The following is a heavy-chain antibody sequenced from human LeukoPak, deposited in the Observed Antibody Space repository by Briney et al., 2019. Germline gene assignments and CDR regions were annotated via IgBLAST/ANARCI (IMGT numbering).Heavy chain of an antibody. CDR1: GFTFSSYA. CDR2: ISDSGDIT. Sequence: GPLRLSCAASGFTFSSYAMSWVRQAPGKGLEWVSGISDSGDITYYADSVKGRFTISRDNSKNTLYVQMNSLRVEDTAVYYCAKDRRGGSYYAATLDIWGQGTMVTVSS. CDR3: AKDRRGGSYYAATLDI. D-gene: IGHD1-26*01. J-gene: IGHJ3*02. V-gene: IGHV3-23*01.